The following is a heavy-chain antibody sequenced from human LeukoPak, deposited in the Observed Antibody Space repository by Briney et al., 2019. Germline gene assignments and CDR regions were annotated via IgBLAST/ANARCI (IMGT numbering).Heavy chain of an antibody. Sequence: ASVKVSCKASGYTFTGYYMHWVRQAPGQGLEWMGWINPNSGGTNYAQKFQGRVTMTRDTSISTAYMELSSLRSEDTAVYYCARVYYGVTMVRGVQLTYFDYWGQGTLVTVSS. D-gene: IGHD3-10*01. J-gene: IGHJ4*02. CDR3: ARVYYGVTMVRGVQLTYFDY. V-gene: IGHV1-2*02. CDR2: INPNSGGT. CDR1: GYTFTGYY.